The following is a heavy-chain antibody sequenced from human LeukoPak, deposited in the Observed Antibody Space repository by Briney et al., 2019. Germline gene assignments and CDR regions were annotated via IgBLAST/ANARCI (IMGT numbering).Heavy chain of an antibody. D-gene: IGHD4-23*01. CDR2: IYTSGST. CDR3: AGSTTVVTPKFAY. Sequence: SETLSLTCTVSGGSISSYYWSWIRQPPGKGLEWIGYIYTSGSTNYNPSLKSRVTISVDTSKNQFSLKLSSVTAADTAVYYCAGSTTVVTPKFAYWGQGTLVTVSS. J-gene: IGHJ4*02. V-gene: IGHV4-4*09. CDR1: GGSISSYY.